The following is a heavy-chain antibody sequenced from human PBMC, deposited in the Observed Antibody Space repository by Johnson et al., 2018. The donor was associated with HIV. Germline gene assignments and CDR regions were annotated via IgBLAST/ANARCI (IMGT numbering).Heavy chain of an antibody. D-gene: IGHD4-17*01. CDR2: ISYDGINK. CDR3: VKAHDYGDYVAFDI. CDR1: GFTFSSYG. V-gene: IGHV3-30*18. Sequence: QVQLVESGGGVVQPGRSLRLSCAVSGFTFSSYGMHWVRQAPGKGLEWVAVISYDGINKYYADSVKGRFTISRDNSKNTLYLQMNSLGAEDTAAYYCVKAHDYGDYVAFDIWGQGTMVTVSS. J-gene: IGHJ3*02.